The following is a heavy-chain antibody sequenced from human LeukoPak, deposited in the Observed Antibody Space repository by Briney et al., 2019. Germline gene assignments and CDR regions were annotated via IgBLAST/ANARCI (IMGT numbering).Heavy chain of an antibody. CDR1: GGTFSSYA. Sequence: GASVKVSCKASGGTFSSYAISWVRQAPGQGLEWMGGIIPIFGTANYAQKFQGRVTITTDESTSTAYMELSSLRSEDTAVYYCARHPLWAITVTKGIDYYYYYMDVWGKGTTVTVSS. D-gene: IGHD4-11*01. J-gene: IGHJ6*03. V-gene: IGHV1-69*05. CDR3: ARHPLWAITVTKGIDYYYYYMDV. CDR2: IIPIFGTA.